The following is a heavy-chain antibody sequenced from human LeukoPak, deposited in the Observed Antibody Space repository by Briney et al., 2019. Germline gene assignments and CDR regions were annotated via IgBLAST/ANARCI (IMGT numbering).Heavy chain of an antibody. CDR2: IYYSGTT. V-gene: IGHV4-39*01. CDR3: ARSRWLLQIDY. D-gene: IGHD3-22*01. J-gene: IGHJ4*02. Sequence: SETLSLTCTVSGDSITSDTYYWGWIRQPPGKELEWIGTIYYSGTTFYSPSLKSRVTISVDTSKNQFSLKLSSVTAADTAVYYCARSRWLLQIDYWGQGTLVTVSS. CDR1: GDSITSDTYY.